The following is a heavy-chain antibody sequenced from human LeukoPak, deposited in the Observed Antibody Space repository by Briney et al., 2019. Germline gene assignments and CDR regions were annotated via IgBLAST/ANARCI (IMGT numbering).Heavy chain of an antibody. D-gene: IGHD2-2*02. CDR1: GFTLSDYY. CDR2: ISSSGSTI. Sequence: GGSLRLSCAASGFTLSDYYMNWMRQAPGKGLEWLSYISSSGSTIYYADSVKGRFTISRDNSKNTLYLQMNSLRAEDTAVYYCAREIGYCSSTSCYSYYYYGMDVWGQGTTVTVSS. J-gene: IGHJ6*02. CDR3: AREIGYCSSTSCYSYYYYGMDV. V-gene: IGHV3-11*04.